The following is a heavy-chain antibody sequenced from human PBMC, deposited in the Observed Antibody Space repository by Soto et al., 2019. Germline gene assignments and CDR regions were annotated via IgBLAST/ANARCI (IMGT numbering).Heavy chain of an antibody. V-gene: IGHV5-51*01. CDR3: ARPGAPTDTVVYDF. CDR2: IYPGDSET. D-gene: IGHD5-18*01. Sequence: GESLKISCKASGYSFANYWIGWVCQKPGKGLEWVGVIYPGDSETTYSPSFEGQVIISVDRSRGTAFLEWSSLKASDTAMYYCARPGAPTDTVVYDFWGQGTQVTVSS. J-gene: IGHJ4*02. CDR1: GYSFANYW.